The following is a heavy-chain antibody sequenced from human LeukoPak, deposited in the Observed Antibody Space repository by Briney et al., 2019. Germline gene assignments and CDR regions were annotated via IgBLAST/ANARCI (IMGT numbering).Heavy chain of an antibody. Sequence: PSETLSLTCTVSGGSISSGDYYWSWIRQPPGKGLEWIGCIYYSGSTYYNPSLKSRVTISVDTSKNQFSLKLSSVTAADTAVYYCAREFKEYCSSTSCYHRYFDYWGQGTLVTVSS. CDR3: AREFKEYCSSTSCYHRYFDY. V-gene: IGHV4-30-4*08. CDR2: IYYSGST. D-gene: IGHD2-2*01. CDR1: GGSISSGDYY. J-gene: IGHJ4*02.